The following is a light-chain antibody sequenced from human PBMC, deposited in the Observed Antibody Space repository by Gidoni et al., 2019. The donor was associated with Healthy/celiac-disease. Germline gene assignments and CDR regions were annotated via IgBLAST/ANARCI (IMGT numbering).Light chain of an antibody. CDR3: QQYNSYSYT. CDR2: KAS. Sequence: DIQMTQSPSTLSASVGDRVTITCRASQSISCWLAWYQQKPGKAPKLLIYKASSLESGVPSRFTGSGSGTEFTLTISSLQPDDFATYYCQQYNSYSYTCGQGTKLEIK. J-gene: IGKJ2*01. V-gene: IGKV1-5*03. CDR1: QSISCW.